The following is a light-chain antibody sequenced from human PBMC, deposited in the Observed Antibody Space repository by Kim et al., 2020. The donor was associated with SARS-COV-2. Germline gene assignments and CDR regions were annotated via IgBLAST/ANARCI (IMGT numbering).Light chain of an antibody. Sequence: ELTQPPSVSVSPGQTASITCSGDKLGDKYACWYQQKPGQSPVLVIYQDSKRPSGIPERFSGSNSGNTATLTISGTQAMDEADYYCQAWDSSTAFGGGTQLTVL. CDR3: QAWDSSTA. V-gene: IGLV3-1*01. J-gene: IGLJ2*01. CDR2: QDS. CDR1: KLGDKY.